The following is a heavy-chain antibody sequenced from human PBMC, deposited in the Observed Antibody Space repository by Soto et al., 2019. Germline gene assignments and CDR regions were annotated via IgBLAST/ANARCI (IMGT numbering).Heavy chain of an antibody. D-gene: IGHD5-12*01. CDR3: ARVTFYTTSGSYYFDY. CDR2: IYNSGSS. V-gene: IGHV4-30-4*01. Sequence: QVQLQESGPGLVKPSQTLSLTCTVSGDSITSRDYYWSWIRQPPGKGLEWIGHIYNSGSSYYNPTLKSRLSMSVDTSKNQFSLNLSSVTAADTAVYFCARVTFYTTSGSYYFDYWGQGTLVTVSS. CDR1: GDSITSRDYY. J-gene: IGHJ4*02.